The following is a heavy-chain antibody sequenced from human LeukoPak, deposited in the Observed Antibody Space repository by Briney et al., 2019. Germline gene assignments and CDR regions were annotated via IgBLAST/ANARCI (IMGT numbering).Heavy chain of an antibody. CDR1: GFTFSSYE. V-gene: IGHV3-48*03. Sequence: GGSLRLSCAASGFTFSSYERNWVRQAPGKGLEWVSYISSSGSTIYYADSVKGRFTISRDNAKNSLSLQMNSLRAEDTAVYYCARVRSGSYYVFDSWGQGTLVTVSS. J-gene: IGHJ4*02. CDR3: ARVRSGSYYVFDS. D-gene: IGHD1-26*01. CDR2: ISSSGSTI.